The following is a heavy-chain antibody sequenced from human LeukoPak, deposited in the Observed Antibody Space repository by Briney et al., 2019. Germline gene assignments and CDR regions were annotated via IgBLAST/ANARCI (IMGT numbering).Heavy chain of an antibody. D-gene: IGHD3-16*02. CDR1: GGSISSYY. Sequence: KPSETLSLTCTVSGGSISSYYWSWIRQPPGKGLEWIGYIYYSGSTNYNPSLKSRVTISVDTSKNQFSLKLSSVTAADTAVYYCAREHYDYVWGSYRFYFDYWGQGTLVTVSS. CDR2: IYYSGST. CDR3: AREHYDYVWGSYRFYFDY. J-gene: IGHJ4*02. V-gene: IGHV4-59*01.